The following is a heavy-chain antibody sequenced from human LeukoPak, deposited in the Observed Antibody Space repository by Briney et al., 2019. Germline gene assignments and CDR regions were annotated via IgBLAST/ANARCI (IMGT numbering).Heavy chain of an antibody. Sequence: AASVKVSCKASGGTFSSYAISWVRQAPGQGLEWMGGIIPIFGTANYAQKFQGRVTITADESTGTAYMELSSLRSEDTAVYYCARGIYYYDSSGYTWGQGTLVTVSS. V-gene: IGHV1-69*13. CDR2: IIPIFGTA. J-gene: IGHJ5*02. D-gene: IGHD3-22*01. CDR1: GGTFSSYA. CDR3: ARGIYYYDSSGYT.